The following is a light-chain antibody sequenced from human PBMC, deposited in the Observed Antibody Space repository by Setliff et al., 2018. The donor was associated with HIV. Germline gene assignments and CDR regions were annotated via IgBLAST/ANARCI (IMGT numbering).Light chain of an antibody. J-gene: IGLJ3*02. V-gene: IGLV2-23*01. CDR2: EDT. Sequence: QSVLTQPASLSGSLGQSITISCAGTSTDVGSYNLVSWYQQRPGKAPKLIIYEDTKRPSGVSNRSSASKSDNTASLTVSGLQPEDEADYYCCSYTRSTTGVFGGGTKVTVL. CDR1: STDVGSYNL. CDR3: CSYTRSTTGV.